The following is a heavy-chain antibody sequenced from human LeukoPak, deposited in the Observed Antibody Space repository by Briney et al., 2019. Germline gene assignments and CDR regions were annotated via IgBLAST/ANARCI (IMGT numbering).Heavy chain of an antibody. CDR3: AKGRYGDYAAMDY. J-gene: IGHJ4*02. V-gene: IGHV3-23*01. D-gene: IGHD4-17*01. CDR2: ISGSGGST. CDR1: GFTFSSYA. Sequence: PGGSLRLSCAASGFTFSSYATSWVRQAPGKGLEWVSAISGSGGSTYYADSVKGRFTISRDNSKNTLYLQMNSLRAEDTAVYYCAKGRYGDYAAMDYWGQGTLVTVSS.